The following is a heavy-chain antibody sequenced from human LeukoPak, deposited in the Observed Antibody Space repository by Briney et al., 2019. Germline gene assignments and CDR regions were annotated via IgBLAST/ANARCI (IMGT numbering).Heavy chain of an antibody. CDR1: GFTFSSYG. J-gene: IGHJ4*02. CDR3: AKGHYGSGSYYYIDY. Sequence: PGRSLRLSCAASGFTFSSYGMHWVRQAPGKGLEWVAVISYDGSNKYYADSVKGRFTISRDNSKNTLYLQMNSLRVEDTAVYYCAKGHYGSGSYYYIDYWGQGTLVTVSS. CDR2: ISYDGSNK. V-gene: IGHV3-30*18. D-gene: IGHD3-10*01.